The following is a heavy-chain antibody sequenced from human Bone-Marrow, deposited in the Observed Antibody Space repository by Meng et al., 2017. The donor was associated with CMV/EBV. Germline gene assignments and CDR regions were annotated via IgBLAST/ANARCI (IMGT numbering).Heavy chain of an antibody. CDR3: ARELGGMHYYGSGSYYLY. Sequence: ASVKVSCKASGYTFTGYYMHWVRQAPGQGLEWMGWINPNSGGTNYAQKFQGRVTMTRDTSISTAYMEPSRLRSDDTAVYYCARELGGMHYYGSGSYYLYWGQGTLVTVSS. D-gene: IGHD3-10*01. CDR1: GYTFTGYY. CDR2: INPNSGGT. V-gene: IGHV1-2*02. J-gene: IGHJ4*02.